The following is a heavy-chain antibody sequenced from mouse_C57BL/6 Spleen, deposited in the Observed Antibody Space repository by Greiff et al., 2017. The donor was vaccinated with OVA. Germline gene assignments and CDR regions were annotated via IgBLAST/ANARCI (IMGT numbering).Heavy chain of an antibody. D-gene: IGHD1-1*01. J-gene: IGHJ4*01. Sequence: VQLQQPGAELVMPGASVKLSCKASGYTFTSYWMHWVKQRPGQGLEWIGEIDPSDSYTNYNQKFKGQSTLTVDKSSSTAYMQLSSLTSEDSAVYYCARYYYGSSHYYAMDDWGQGTSVTVSS. CDR3: ARYYYGSSHYYAMDD. CDR2: IDPSDSYT. CDR1: GYTFTSYW. V-gene: IGHV1-69*01.